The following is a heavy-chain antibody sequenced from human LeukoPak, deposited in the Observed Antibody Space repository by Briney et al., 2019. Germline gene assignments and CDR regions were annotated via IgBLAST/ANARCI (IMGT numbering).Heavy chain of an antibody. Sequence: GGSLRLSCAASGFTVSSNYMSWVRQAPGKGLEWVSAISGSGGSTYYADSVKGRFTISRDNSKNTLYLQMNSLRAEDTAVYYCARSHDCSSTSCYPFDFDYWGQGTLVTVSS. CDR3: ARSHDCSSTSCYPFDFDY. D-gene: IGHD2-2*01. CDR1: GFTVSSNY. J-gene: IGHJ4*02. V-gene: IGHV3-23*01. CDR2: ISGSGGST.